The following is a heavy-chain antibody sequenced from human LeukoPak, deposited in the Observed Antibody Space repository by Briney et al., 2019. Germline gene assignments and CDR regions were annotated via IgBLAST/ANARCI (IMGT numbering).Heavy chain of an antibody. D-gene: IGHD3-9*01. CDR1: GFTVSSNY. Sequence: GGSLRLSCAASGFTVSSNYMSWVRQAPGKGLEWVSVIYSGGGRYYADSVKGRCTVSRDNSKNTLYVQMNSLRVDDTDMYYFARAGGGATGYQTGGFDIWGQGTMVTVSS. CDR2: IYSGGGR. V-gene: IGHV3-66*01. J-gene: IGHJ3*02. CDR3: ARAGGGATGYQTGGFDI.